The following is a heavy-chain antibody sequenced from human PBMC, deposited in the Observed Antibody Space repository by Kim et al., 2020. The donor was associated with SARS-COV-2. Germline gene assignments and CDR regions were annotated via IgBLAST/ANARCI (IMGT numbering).Heavy chain of an antibody. J-gene: IGHJ5*02. CDR3: ARDTRRDGYKLGGHWFDP. Sequence: SETLSLTCTVSGGSISSYYWSWIRQPPGKGLEWIGYIYYSGSTNYNPSLKSRVTISVDTSKNQFSLKLSSVTAADTAVYYCARDTRRDGYKLGGHWFDPWGQGTLVTVSS. CDR2: IYYSGST. D-gene: IGHD3-16*01. V-gene: IGHV4-59*01. CDR1: GGSISSYY.